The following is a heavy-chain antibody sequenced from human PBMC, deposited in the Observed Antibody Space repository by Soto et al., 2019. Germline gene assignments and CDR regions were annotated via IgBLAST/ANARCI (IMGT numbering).Heavy chain of an antibody. CDR2: TYYRSKWYN. D-gene: IGHD6-13*01. Sequence: SQTLSLTCAISGDSVSSNSAAWNWIRQSPSRGLEWLGRTYYRSKWYNDYAVSVKSRITINPDTSKTQFSLQLNSVTPEDTAVYYRARDRDHGGRMHSSSWFTPRNWFDPWGQGTQVTVSS. V-gene: IGHV6-1*01. J-gene: IGHJ5*02. CDR1: GDSVSSNSAA. CDR3: ARDRDHGGRMHSSSWFTPRNWFDP.